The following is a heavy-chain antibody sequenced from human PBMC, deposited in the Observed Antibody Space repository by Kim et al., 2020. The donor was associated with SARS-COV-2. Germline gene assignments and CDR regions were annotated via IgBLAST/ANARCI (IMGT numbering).Heavy chain of an antibody. CDR1: GGSFSGYY. J-gene: IGHJ4*02. CDR2: INHSGST. V-gene: IGHV4-34*01. CDR3: ARVCSGGSCYGY. D-gene: IGHD2-15*01. Sequence: SETLSLTCAVYGGSFSGYYWSWIRQPPGKGLEWIGEINHSGSTNYNPSLKSRVTISVDTSKNQFSLKLSSVTAADTAVYYCARVCSGGSCYGYWGQGTLVTVSS.